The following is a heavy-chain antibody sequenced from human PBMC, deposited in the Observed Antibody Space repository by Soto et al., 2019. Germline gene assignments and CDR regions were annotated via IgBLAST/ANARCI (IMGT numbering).Heavy chain of an antibody. CDR2: ISSSSSYI. V-gene: IGHV3-21*01. D-gene: IGHD4-17*01. CDR1: GFTFSRYS. Sequence: PGGSLRLSCAASGFTFSRYSMNWVRQAPGKGREWVSSISSSSSYIYYADSVKGRFTISRDNAKNSLYLQMNSLRAEDTAVYYCARGPRGTVTTDYYYGMDVWGQGTTVTVSS. J-gene: IGHJ6*02. CDR3: ARGPRGTVTTDYYYGMDV.